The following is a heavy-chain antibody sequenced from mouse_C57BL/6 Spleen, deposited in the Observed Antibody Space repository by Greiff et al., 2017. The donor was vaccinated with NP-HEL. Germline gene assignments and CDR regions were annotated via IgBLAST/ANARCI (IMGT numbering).Heavy chain of an antibody. CDR3: ARGSSGYLYYFDY. CDR2: IYPRSGNT. CDR1: GYTFTSYG. J-gene: IGHJ2*01. D-gene: IGHD3-2*02. Sequence: VQGVESGAELARPGASVKLSCKASGYTFTSYGISWVKQRTGQGLEWIGEIYPRSGNTYYNEKFKGKATLTADKSSSTAYMELRSLTSEDSAVYFCARGSSGYLYYFDYWGQGTTLTVSS. V-gene: IGHV1-81*01.